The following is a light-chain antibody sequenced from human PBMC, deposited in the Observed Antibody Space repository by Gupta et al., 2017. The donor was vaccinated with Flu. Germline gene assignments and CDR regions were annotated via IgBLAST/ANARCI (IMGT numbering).Light chain of an antibody. CDR3: QQYNNWPPWT. CDR2: GAS. Sequence: EIVMTQSPATLSVSPGERATLSCRASQSVSSNLAWYQQKPGQAPRLLIYGASTRATGIPARFSGSGSGTEXTLTISXLQYEDFAVYYCQQYNNWPPWTFGXGTKVEIK. V-gene: IGKV3-15*01. CDR1: QSVSSN. J-gene: IGKJ1*01.